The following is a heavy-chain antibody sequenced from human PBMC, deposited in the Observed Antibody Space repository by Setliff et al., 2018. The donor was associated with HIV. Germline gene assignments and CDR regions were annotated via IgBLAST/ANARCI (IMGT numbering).Heavy chain of an antibody. Sequence: PGGSLRLSCVASGFTFSNYGMHWVRQAPGKGLEWVTFIWYDGSNRCYADSVKGRFTISRDSSKDTVYLEMNSLRVEDTAVYYCARGEPTILIEPAAFFDHWGQGTLVTVSS. D-gene: IGHD2-2*01. V-gene: IGHV3-30*02. CDR3: ARGEPTILIEPAAFFDH. CDR2: IWYDGSNR. CDR1: GFTFSNYG. J-gene: IGHJ4*02.